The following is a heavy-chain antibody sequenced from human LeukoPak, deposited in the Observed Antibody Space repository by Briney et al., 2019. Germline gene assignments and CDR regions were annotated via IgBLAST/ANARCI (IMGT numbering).Heavy chain of an antibody. D-gene: IGHD5-24*01. CDR2: ISSSSSTI. V-gene: IGHV3-48*02. J-gene: IGHJ4*02. CDR1: GFTFSIYS. Sequence: GGSLRLSCAASGFTFSIYSMNWVRQAPGKGLEWVSYISSSSSTIYYAASVKGRFTISRDNAQNSLYLQMTSLEEQDTAIYYGAREMATSPHWAQGTGVTVSS. CDR3: AREMATSPH.